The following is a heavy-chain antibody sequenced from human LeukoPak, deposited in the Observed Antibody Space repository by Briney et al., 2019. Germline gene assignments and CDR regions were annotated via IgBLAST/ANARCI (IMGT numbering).Heavy chain of an antibody. J-gene: IGHJ4*02. CDR3: AKGPDPVVVPAAIFY. V-gene: IGHV3-30*02. Sequence: GGSLRLSCAGSGFIFSNYGIHWVRQAPGKGLEWVAFIRDAKNDEYYVESVKGRFTISRDNSKNSLYLQMNSLRREDTGLYYCAKGPDPVVVPAAIFYWGQGTLVTVSS. CDR2: IRDAKNDE. D-gene: IGHD2-2*01. CDR1: GFIFSNYG.